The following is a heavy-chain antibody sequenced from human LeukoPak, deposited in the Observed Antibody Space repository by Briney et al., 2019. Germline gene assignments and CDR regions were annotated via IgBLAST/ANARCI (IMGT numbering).Heavy chain of an antibody. V-gene: IGHV1-69*01. CDR2: IIPIFGTA. J-gene: IGHJ3*02. Sequence: GSSVKVSCKASGGTFSSYAISWVRQAPGQGLEWMGGIIPIFGTANYAQKFQGRVTITADESTSTAYMELSSLRSEDTAVYYCAREHYDSSAPTFFDIWGQGTMVTVSS. D-gene: IGHD3-22*01. CDR3: AREHYDSSAPTFFDI. CDR1: GGTFSSYA.